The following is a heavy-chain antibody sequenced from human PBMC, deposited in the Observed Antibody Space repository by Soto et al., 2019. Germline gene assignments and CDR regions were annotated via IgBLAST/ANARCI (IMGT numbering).Heavy chain of an antibody. V-gene: IGHV4-31*02. CDR1: GGSISSGGYY. CDR3: AKWEGLGSDYYYYAMDV. J-gene: IGHJ6*02. CDR2: IYHSGYT. Sequence: PSETLSLTCTVSGGSISSGGYYWTWTRQHPGKGLEWIAYIYHSGYTFYNPSLKSRVTMSVDTSKNQFSLKLRSVTAADTAVYYCAKWEGLGSDYYYYAMDVWGQGTTVTVSS. D-gene: IGHD1-26*01.